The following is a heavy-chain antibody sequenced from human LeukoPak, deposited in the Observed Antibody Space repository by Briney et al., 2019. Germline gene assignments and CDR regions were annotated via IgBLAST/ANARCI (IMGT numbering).Heavy chain of an antibody. CDR2: ISGSGGST. CDR3: AKGLRGITMVRGVIPWYYFDY. V-gene: IGHV3-23*01. CDR1: GFTFSSNW. D-gene: IGHD3-10*01. Sequence: PGGSLRLSCATSGFTFSSNWMSWVRQAPGKGLEWVSAISGSGGSTYYADSVKGRFTISRDNSKNTLYLQMNSLRAEDTAVYYCAKGLRGITMVRGVIPWYYFDYWGQGTLVTVSS. J-gene: IGHJ4*02.